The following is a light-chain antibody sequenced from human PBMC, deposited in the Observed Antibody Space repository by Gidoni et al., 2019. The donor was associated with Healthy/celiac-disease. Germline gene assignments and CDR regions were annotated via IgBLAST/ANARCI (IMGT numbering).Light chain of an antibody. J-gene: IGLJ2*01. CDR2: EVS. CDR1: SSDVGGYNS. V-gene: IGLV2-14*01. CDR3: SSYTSSSTPV. Sequence: SALTQPASVSGSPGQSITISCTGTSSDVGGYNSVSWYQQHPGKAPKLMIYEVSNRPSGVSNRFSGSKSGNTASLTISGLQAEDEADYYCSSYTSSSTPVFGGGTKLTVL.